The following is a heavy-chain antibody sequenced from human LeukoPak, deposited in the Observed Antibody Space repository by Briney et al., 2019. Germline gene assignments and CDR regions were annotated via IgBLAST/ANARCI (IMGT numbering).Heavy chain of an antibody. CDR1: GGSISSYY. V-gene: IGHV4-4*07. D-gene: IGHD4-11*01. CDR2: IYTSGST. Sequence: SETLSLTCTVSGGSISSYYWSWIRQPAGKGLEWIGRIYTSGSTNYNPSLKSRVTMSLDTSTNQFSLKLSSVTAADTAVYYCARERSATVNTYYFDSWGPGTLVTVSS. CDR3: ARERSATVNTYYFDS. J-gene: IGHJ4*02.